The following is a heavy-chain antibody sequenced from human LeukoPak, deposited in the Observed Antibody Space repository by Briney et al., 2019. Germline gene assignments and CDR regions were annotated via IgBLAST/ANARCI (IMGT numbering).Heavy chain of an antibody. CDR1: GFTLSSYS. CDR3: ARDQGLLVVAGRFGY. V-gene: IGHV3-21*01. CDR2: ISSSNSYI. Sequence: KAGGSLRLSCAASGFTLSSYSTNWVRQAPGKGLEWVSSISSSNSYIYNADAVKGRFTISRDNAKNSLYLQMNSLRAEDTAVYYCARDQGLLVVAGRFGYWGQGTLVTVSS. D-gene: IGHD6-19*01. J-gene: IGHJ4*02.